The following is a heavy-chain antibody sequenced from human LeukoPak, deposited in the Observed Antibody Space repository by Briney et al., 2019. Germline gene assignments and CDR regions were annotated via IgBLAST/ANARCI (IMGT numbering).Heavy chain of an antibody. V-gene: IGHV4-59*08. Sequence: SETLSLTCTVSGGSISSYYWSWIRQPPGKGLEWIGYIYYSGSTNYNPSLKSRVTISVDTSKNQFSLKLSPVTAADTAVYYCARVYYYDSSGYGYGMDVWGQGTTVTVSS. D-gene: IGHD3-22*01. CDR1: GGSISSYY. CDR3: ARVYYYDSSGYGYGMDV. CDR2: IYYSGST. J-gene: IGHJ6*02.